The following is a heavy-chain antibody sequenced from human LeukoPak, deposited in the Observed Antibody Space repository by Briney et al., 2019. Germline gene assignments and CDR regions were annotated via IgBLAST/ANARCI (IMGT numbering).Heavy chain of an antibody. Sequence: ASVKVSCKASGGTFSSYGISWVRQAPGQGLEWMGWISAYNGNTNYAQKLQGRVTMTTDTSTSTAYMELRSLRSDDTAVYYCARESASIVATAYYFDYWGQGTLVTVSS. D-gene: IGHD5-12*01. J-gene: IGHJ4*02. CDR3: ARESASIVATAYYFDY. CDR2: ISAYNGNT. V-gene: IGHV1-18*01. CDR1: GGTFSSYG.